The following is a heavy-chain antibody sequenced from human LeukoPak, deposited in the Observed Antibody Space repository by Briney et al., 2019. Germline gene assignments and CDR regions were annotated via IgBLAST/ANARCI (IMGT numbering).Heavy chain of an antibody. CDR3: AKDLNYYDSSGIIDY. D-gene: IGHD3-22*01. CDR2: ISGSGGST. J-gene: IGHJ4*02. Sequence: GGSLRLSCAASGFTFSSYAMSLVRQAPGKGLEWVSAISGSGGSTYYADSVKGRFTISRDNSKSTLYLQMNSLRAEDTAVYYCAKDLNYYDSSGIIDYWGQGTLVTVSS. V-gene: IGHV3-23*01. CDR1: GFTFSSYA.